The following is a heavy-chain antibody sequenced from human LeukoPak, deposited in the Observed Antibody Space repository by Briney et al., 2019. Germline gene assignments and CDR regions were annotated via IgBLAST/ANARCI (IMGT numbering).Heavy chain of an antibody. CDR1: ELTSSTSW. Sequence: PGGSLRLSCAASELTSSTSWMSWVRQAPGKGLEWVAQTKQDGSEKYYVDSVKGRFTISRDNAKNSLYLQMNSLRAEDTAVYYCARDHAFDIWGQGTMVTVSS. CDR2: TKQDGSEK. J-gene: IGHJ3*02. CDR3: ARDHAFDI. V-gene: IGHV3-7*01.